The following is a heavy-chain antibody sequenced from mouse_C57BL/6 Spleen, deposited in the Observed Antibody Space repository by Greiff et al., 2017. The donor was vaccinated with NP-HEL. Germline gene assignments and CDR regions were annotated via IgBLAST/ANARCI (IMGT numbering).Heavy chain of an antibody. CDR2: ISDGGSYT. Sequence: EVKLVESGGGLVKPGGSLKLSCAASGFTFSSYAMSWVRQTPEKRLEWVATISDGGSYTYYPDNVKGRFTISRDNAKNNLYLQMSHLKSEDTAMYYGARDNWERAWFAYWGQGTLVTVSA. J-gene: IGHJ3*01. D-gene: IGHD4-1*01. CDR1: GFTFSSYA. CDR3: ARDNWERAWFAY. V-gene: IGHV5-4*03.